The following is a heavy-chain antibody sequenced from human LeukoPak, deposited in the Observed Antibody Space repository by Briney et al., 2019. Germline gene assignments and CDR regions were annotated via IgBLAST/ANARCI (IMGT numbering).Heavy chain of an antibody. J-gene: IGHJ2*01. CDR1: GGSINNYY. V-gene: IGHV4-59*08. CDR2: IYYTGST. CDR3: ARRSYWYFDL. Sequence: SETLSLTCTVSGGSINNYYWSWIRQPPGKGLEWIGYIYYTGSTNYNPSLKSRVTISVDTSKNQFSLKLSSVTAADTAVYYCARRSYWYFDLWGRGTLVTVSS.